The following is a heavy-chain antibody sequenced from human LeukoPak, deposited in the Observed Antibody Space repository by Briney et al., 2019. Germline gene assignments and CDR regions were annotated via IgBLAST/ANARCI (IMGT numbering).Heavy chain of an antibody. CDR3: ARAIAAAPPYYYYYYGMDV. V-gene: IGHV3-30-3*01. J-gene: IGHJ6*02. D-gene: IGHD6-13*01. CDR1: GFTFSSYA. Sequence: GGSLRLSCAASGFTFSSYAIHWVRQAPGKGLEWVAVISFDGSNKYYADSVKGRFTISRDNSKNTLYLQMNSLRAEDTAVYYCARAIAAAPPYYYYYYGMDVWGQGTTVTVSS. CDR2: ISFDGSNK.